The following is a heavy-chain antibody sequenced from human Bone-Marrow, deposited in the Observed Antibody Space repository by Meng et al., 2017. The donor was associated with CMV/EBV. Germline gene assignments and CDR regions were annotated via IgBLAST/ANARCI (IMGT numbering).Heavy chain of an antibody. V-gene: IGHV3-48*03. Sequence: GGSLRLSCAASGFTFSSYEMNWVRQAPGEGLEWVAYISSSDGTIKYADFVKGRFTISRDNAKNSLYLQMNSLRAEDTAVYYCARRYDFWSAAYGMDVWGQGTTVTVSS. J-gene: IGHJ6*01. CDR1: GFTFSSYE. CDR3: ARRYDFWSAAYGMDV. D-gene: IGHD3-3*01. CDR2: ISSSDGTI.